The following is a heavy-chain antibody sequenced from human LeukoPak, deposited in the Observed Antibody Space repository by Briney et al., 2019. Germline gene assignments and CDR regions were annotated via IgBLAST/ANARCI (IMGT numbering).Heavy chain of an antibody. CDR2: IIPIFGTA. CDR1: GGTFSSYA. CDR3: ARGWDTAKSAFDI. Sequence: SVKVSCKASGGTFSSYAISWVRQAPGQGLEWMGGIIPIFGTANYAQKFQGRVTITADESTSTAYMGLSSLRSEDTAVYYCARGWDTAKSAFDIWGQGTMVTVSS. D-gene: IGHD5-18*01. V-gene: IGHV1-69*13. J-gene: IGHJ3*02.